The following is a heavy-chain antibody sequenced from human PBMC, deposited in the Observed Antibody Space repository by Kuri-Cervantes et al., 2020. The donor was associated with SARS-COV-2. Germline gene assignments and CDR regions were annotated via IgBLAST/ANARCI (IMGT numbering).Heavy chain of an antibody. Sequence: GSLRLSCTVSGASISSSTYYWGWIRQSPGKGLEWLGSIYESGDTYYSSSLKSRLSLSVDTSKNQFSLRLSSVTAADTAVYYCARLGSGWPGIDFWGQGTLVTVSS. J-gene: IGHJ4*02. V-gene: IGHV4-39*07. CDR1: GASISSSTYY. D-gene: IGHD6-19*01. CDR2: IYESGDT. CDR3: ARLGSGWPGIDF.